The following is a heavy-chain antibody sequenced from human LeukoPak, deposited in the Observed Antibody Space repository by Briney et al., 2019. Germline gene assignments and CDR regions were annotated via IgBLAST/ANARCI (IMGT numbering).Heavy chain of an antibody. V-gene: IGHV5-10-1*01. CDR2: IDPSDSYT. Sequence: GESLKISCKGSGYSFTSYWISWVRQMPGKGLEWMGRIDPSDSYTNYSPSFQGRVTISADKSISTAYLQWSSLKASDTAMYYCAIYYYGSGSLDYWGQGTLVTVSS. J-gene: IGHJ4*02. D-gene: IGHD3-10*01. CDR1: GYSFTSYW. CDR3: AIYYYGSGSLDY.